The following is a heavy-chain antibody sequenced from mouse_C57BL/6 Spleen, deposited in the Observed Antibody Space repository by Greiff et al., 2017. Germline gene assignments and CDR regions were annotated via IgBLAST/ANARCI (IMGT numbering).Heavy chain of an antibody. CDR1: GFTFSSYT. Sequence: DVKLQESGGGLVKPGGSLKLSCAASGFTFSSYTMSWVRQTPEKRLEWVATISGGGGNTYYPDSVKGRFTISRDNAKNTLYLQMSSLRSEDTALYYCARRKVANYFDYWGQGTTLTVSS. D-gene: IGHD1-1*01. CDR2: ISGGGGNT. J-gene: IGHJ2*01. V-gene: IGHV5-9*01. CDR3: ARRKVANYFDY.